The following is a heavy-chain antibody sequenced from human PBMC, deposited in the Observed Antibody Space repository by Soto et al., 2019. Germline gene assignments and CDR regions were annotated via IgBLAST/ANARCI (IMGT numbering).Heavy chain of an antibody. CDR3: SKSGRYSSSSYFDY. V-gene: IGHV3-23*01. CDR2: ISGSGGST. J-gene: IGHJ4*02. CDR1: GFTFSSYA. Sequence: GGSLRLSCAASGFTFSSYAMSWVRQAPGKGLEWVSAISGSGGSTYYADSVKGRFTISRDNSKNTLYLQMNSLRAEDTAVYYCSKSGRYSSSSYFDYWGQGTLVTVSS. D-gene: IGHD6-6*01.